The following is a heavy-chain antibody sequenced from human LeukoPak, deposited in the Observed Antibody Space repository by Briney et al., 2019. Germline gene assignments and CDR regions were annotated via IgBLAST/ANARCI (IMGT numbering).Heavy chain of an antibody. V-gene: IGHV3-23*01. CDR3: ARASRAAFDY. J-gene: IGHJ4*02. CDR1: GFNFSAYD. Sequence: PGGSLRISCAASGFNFSAYDMNWVRQAPGKGLEWVSAISGSGGSTYYADSVKGRFTISRDNSKNTLYLQMNSLRAEDTAVYYCARASRAAFDYWGQGTLVTVSS. CDR2: ISGSGGST. D-gene: IGHD2-15*01.